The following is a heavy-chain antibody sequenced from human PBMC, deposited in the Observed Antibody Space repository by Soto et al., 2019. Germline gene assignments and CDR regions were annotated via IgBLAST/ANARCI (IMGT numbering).Heavy chain of an antibody. CDR3: ARVHYDFWGGYSAYDY. CDR2: MNPNSGNT. J-gene: IGHJ4*02. CDR1: GYTFTSYD. D-gene: IGHD3-3*01. V-gene: IGHV1-8*01. Sequence: QVQLVQSGAEVKKPGASVKVSCKASGYTFTSYDINWARQATGQGLEWMGWMNPNSGNTGYAQKFQGRVSMTRNTSISTAYMELSSLRSEDTAVYYCARVHYDFWGGYSAYDYWGQGTLVTVSS.